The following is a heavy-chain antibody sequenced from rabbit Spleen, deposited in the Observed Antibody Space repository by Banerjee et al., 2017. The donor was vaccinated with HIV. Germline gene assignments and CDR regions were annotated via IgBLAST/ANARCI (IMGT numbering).Heavy chain of an antibody. Sequence: QSLEESGGGLVQPGGTLTLTCTASGFSFSSSYYMCWVRQAPGKGLEGIACIYTDNSKTYYASWAKGRFTVSKTSSPSVTLQMTSLTVADTATYFCARDAGSGPYIDGYFTLWGPGTLVTVS. CDR3: ARDAGSGPYIDGYFTL. CDR2: IYTDNSKT. D-gene: IGHD8-1*01. V-gene: IGHV1S40*01. J-gene: IGHJ4*01. CDR1: GFSFSSSYY.